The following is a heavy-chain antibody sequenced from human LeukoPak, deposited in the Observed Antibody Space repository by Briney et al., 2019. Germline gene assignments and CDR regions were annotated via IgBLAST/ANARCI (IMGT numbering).Heavy chain of an antibody. J-gene: IGHJ5*02. CDR3: ARIRCGRGQEICYNH. D-gene: IGHD2-21*01. CDR2: SPGGYT. Sequence: PSETLSLTCGVSGVSVNELELDPPVPREGAGVDWGVSPGGYTTYNPSLKSRVIISEDTSENQLSLKVRSVTAADTALYYCARIRCGRGQEICYNHWAQGSLVTVSS. V-gene: IGHV4-34*01. CDR1: GVSVNE.